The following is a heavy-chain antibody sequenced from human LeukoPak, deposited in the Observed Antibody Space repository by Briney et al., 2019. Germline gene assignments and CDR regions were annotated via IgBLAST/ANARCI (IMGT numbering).Heavy chain of an antibody. CDR2: IRSSGDDT. J-gene: IGHJ1*01. D-gene: IGHD6-6*01. Sequence: GGSLRLSCAASGFTFSKYAMSWVRQAPGKGLEWVSTIRSSGDDTYYADSVKGRFTISRDNSKNTLYLQMNSLRAEDTAVYYCAKDVGIAARPEYFQHWGQGTLVTVSS. CDR3: AKDVGIAARPEYFQH. V-gene: IGHV3-23*01. CDR1: GFTFSKYA.